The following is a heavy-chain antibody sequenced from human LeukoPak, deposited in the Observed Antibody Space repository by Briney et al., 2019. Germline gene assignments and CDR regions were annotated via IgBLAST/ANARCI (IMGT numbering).Heavy chain of an antibody. CDR3: ARSFYGSGSYQDY. D-gene: IGHD3-10*01. Sequence: GGSLRLSCAASGFTFSSYSMNWVRQAPGKGLEWVSSISSSSSYIYYADSVKGRFTISRDNAKNSLHLQMNSLRAEDTAVYYCARSFYGSGSYQDYWGQGTLVTVSS. J-gene: IGHJ4*02. CDR2: ISSSSSYI. V-gene: IGHV3-21*01. CDR1: GFTFSSYS.